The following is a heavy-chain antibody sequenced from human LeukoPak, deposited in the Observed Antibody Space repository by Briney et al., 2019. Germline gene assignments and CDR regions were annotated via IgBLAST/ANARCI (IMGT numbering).Heavy chain of an antibody. V-gene: IGHV4-4*07. J-gene: IGHJ3*02. CDR3: ARRRSNYYDSSGYPKISDAFDI. CDR1: GGSISSYY. CDR2: IYTSGST. D-gene: IGHD3-22*01. Sequence: SETLSLTCTVSGGSISSYYWSWIRQPAGKGLEWIGRIYTSGSTNYNPSLKSRVTMSVDTSKNQFSLKLSSVTAADTAVYYCARRRSNYYDSSGYPKISDAFDIWGQGTMVTVSS.